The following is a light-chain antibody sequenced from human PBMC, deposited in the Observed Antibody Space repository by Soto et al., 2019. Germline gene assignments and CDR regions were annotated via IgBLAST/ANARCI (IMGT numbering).Light chain of an antibody. V-gene: IGKV3-11*01. Sequence: ALAQSPVALSLSPGERATLSCRASQSVSTDLAWYQQKPGQAPRLLIYDASNRATGIPVRFAGSGSGTDFALTISSIEPEDFVLYYCQHPPTSFGGGTKVEI. CDR1: QSVSTD. CDR2: DAS. CDR3: QHPPTS. J-gene: IGKJ4*01.